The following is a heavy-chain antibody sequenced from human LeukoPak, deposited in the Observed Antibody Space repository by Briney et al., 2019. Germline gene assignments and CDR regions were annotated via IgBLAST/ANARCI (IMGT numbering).Heavy chain of an antibody. V-gene: IGHV3-30*02. CDR1: RFTFSGYG. CDR2: IQYDGNNK. D-gene: IGHD3-16*02. CDR3: AKDGVIAGDR. Sequence: PGGSLRLSCAASRFTFSGYGMHWVRQAPGKGLEWVSFIQYDGNNKYYTDSVKGRFTISRDDSRNTLYLQMSSLRAEDAAVYYCAKDGVIAGDRWGQGTLVTVSS. J-gene: IGHJ4*02.